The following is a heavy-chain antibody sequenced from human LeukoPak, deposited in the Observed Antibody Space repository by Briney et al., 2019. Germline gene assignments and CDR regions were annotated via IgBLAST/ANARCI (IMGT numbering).Heavy chain of an antibody. CDR1: GGSISSYY. CDR2: IYYSGST. D-gene: IGHD3-10*01. J-gene: IGHJ4*02. CDR3: ARLQRSYGSGSYEYYFDY. V-gene: IGHV4-59*08. Sequence: SETLSLTCTVSGGSISSYYWSWIRRPPGKGLEWIGYIYYSGSTNYNPSLKSRVTISVDTSKNQFSLKLSSVTAADTAVYYCARLQRSYGSGSYEYYFDYWGQGTLVTVSS.